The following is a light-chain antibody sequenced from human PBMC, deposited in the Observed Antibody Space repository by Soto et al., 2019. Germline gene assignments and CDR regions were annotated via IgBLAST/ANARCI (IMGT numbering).Light chain of an antibody. V-gene: IGKV3-20*01. Sequence: LTQSAGTLSLSPGEGATLSCPASQTIRRGYLAWYQHKPGQAPRLLIHGTSSRATGVPDRFSGSGSGTDFTLTISILQPEDFATYYCQQSYSTPWTFGQGTKV. CDR1: QTIRRGY. CDR3: QQSYSTPWT. J-gene: IGKJ1*01. CDR2: GTS.